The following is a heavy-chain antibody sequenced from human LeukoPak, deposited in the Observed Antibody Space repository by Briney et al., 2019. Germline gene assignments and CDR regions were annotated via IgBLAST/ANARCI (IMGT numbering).Heavy chain of an antibody. D-gene: IGHD5-24*01. CDR2: INPSGGST. CDR3: ARELKDGHKDWFDP. J-gene: IGHJ5*02. Sequence: ASVKVSCKASGGTFSSYAINWVRQAPGQGLEWMGIINPSGGSTSYAQKFQGRVTMTRDMSTSTVYMELSRLRSDDTAAYYCARELKDGHKDWFDPWGQGTLVTVSS. CDR1: GGTFSSYA. V-gene: IGHV1-46*01.